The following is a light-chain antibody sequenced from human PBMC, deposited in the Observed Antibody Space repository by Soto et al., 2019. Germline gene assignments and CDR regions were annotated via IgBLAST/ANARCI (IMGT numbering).Light chain of an antibody. CDR2: SNT. V-gene: IGLV1-40*01. CDR1: SSNIGAYYD. J-gene: IGLJ1*01. Sequence: QSALTQPPSVSGAPGQRVTISCTGSSSNIGAYYDVHWYQQVPGTAPKLLIFSNTNRPSGVPDRFPGSKSGTSASLAITGLQAEDEADYYCQSYDTSLRDYVFGTGTKVTVL. CDR3: QSYDTSLRDYV.